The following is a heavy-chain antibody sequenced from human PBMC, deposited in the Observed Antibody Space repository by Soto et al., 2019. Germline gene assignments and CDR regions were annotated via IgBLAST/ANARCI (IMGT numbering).Heavy chain of an antibody. D-gene: IGHD1-26*01. J-gene: IGHJ6*02. CDR3: AKEGAGWELIALGYDYYDMEV. Sequence: GSLRLSGAASGFTFSSYAMSWVRQAPGKWLEWVSAISGSGGSTYYAYSVKGRFTISRDNSKNTLDRQMKSLRAEDTAVYYCAKEGAGWELIALGYDYYDMEVWAQGTTVNVSS. V-gene: IGHV3-23*01. CDR2: ISGSGGST. CDR1: GFTFSSYA.